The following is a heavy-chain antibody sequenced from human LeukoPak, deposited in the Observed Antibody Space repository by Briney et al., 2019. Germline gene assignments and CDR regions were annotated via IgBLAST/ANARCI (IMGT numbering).Heavy chain of an antibody. D-gene: IGHD3-10*01. CDR2: ISSSGSTI. J-gene: IGHJ4*02. V-gene: IGHV3-48*03. CDR3: ATIYGNGYYFDY. Sequence: GGSLRLSCGASGFTFSSYEMIWVRQAPGKGLEWVSYISSSGSTIYYADSVKGRFTISRDSAKKSLYLQMNSLRAEDTAFYYCATIYGNGYYFDYWGQGTLVTVSS. CDR1: GFTFSSYE.